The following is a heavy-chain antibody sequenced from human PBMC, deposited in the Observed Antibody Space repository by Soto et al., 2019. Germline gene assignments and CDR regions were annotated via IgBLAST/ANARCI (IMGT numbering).Heavy chain of an antibody. V-gene: IGHV1-69*08. D-gene: IGHD3-16*01. J-gene: IGHJ6*02. CDR3: ARGLGGRMDD. CDR2: IIPILGET. CDR1: GTIFSSYT. Sequence: QVQLVQSGAEVKKPGSSVRVSCKASGTIFSSYTISWVRQAPGQGLEWMGRIIPILGETNSAQKFQGRVTLTADKSTNTAYMDLNRLRLEDTAVYYCARGLGGRMDDWGQGTTVTVSS.